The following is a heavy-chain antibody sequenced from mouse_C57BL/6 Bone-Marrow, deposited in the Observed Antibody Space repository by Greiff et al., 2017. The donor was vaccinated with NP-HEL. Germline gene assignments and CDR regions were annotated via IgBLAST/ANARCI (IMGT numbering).Heavy chain of an antibody. J-gene: IGHJ4*01. CDR1: GYTFTNYW. D-gene: IGHD3-1*01. CDR3: ARGRSVYAMDY. V-gene: IGHV1-63*01. Sequence: VQLQESGAELVRPGTSVKMSCKASGYTFTNYWIGWAKQRPGHGLEWIGDIYPGGGYTNYNEKFKGKATLTVDKSSSTAYMQFSSLTSEDSAIYYCARGRSVYAMDYWGQGTSVTVSS. CDR2: IYPGGGYT.